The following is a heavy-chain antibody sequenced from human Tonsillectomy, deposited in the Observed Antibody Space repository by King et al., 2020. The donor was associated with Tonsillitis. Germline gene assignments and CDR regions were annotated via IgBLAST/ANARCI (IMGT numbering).Heavy chain of an antibody. CDR1: GFSLNTTGVG. Sequence: ITLKESGPSLVKPTQTLTLTCTFSGFSLNTTGVGVGWFRQPPGKALEWLSVIYWNDDKRYSPSLKDRLTVTKDTSKNQVALIMTNMDPVDTGTYYCSHRRPWWESYAFDLWGQGTVVTVSS. CDR3: SHRRPWWESYAFDL. V-gene: IGHV2-5*01. D-gene: IGHD3-16*01. CDR2: IYWNDDK. J-gene: IGHJ3*01.